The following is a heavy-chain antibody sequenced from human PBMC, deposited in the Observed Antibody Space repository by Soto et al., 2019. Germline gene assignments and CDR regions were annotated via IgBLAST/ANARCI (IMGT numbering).Heavy chain of an antibody. CDR1: GFTFSSYG. J-gene: IGHJ6*02. CDR2: IWYDGSNK. D-gene: IGHD3-3*01. Sequence: GGSLRLSCAASGFTFSSYGMHWVRQAPGKGLEWVAVIWYDGSNKYYADSVKGRFTISRDNSKNTLYLQMNSLRAEDTAVYYCARDSGFWSGLAGHVSKKYYGMDVWGQGTTVTVSS. V-gene: IGHV3-33*01. CDR3: ARDSGFWSGLAGHVSKKYYGMDV.